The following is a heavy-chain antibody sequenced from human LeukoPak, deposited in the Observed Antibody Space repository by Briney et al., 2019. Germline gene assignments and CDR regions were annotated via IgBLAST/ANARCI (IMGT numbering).Heavy chain of an antibody. CDR1: GDSISSGDYY. J-gene: IGHJ4*02. CDR2: IYYSGST. D-gene: IGHD4-17*01. Sequence: SETLSLTCTVSGDSISSGDYYWSWLRQPPGRGLEWIGHIYYSGSTKYNPSLKSRVIISVDTSKNQFSLKLTSVTAADTAVYYCAIDAGDLDYWGQGTLATVSS. CDR3: AIDAGDLDY. V-gene: IGHV4-30-4*01.